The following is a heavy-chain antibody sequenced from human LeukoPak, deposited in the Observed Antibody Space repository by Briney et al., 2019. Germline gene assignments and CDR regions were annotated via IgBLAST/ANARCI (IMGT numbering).Heavy chain of an antibody. V-gene: IGHV3-21*01. D-gene: IGHD1-26*01. J-gene: IGHJ4*02. Sequence: GGSLRLSCAASGFTFSSYNMNWVRQAPGKGLERVSSISSSSSYIYYAASVKGRFTISRDNAKNSLYLQMNSLRAEDTAVYYCAGEWELLEGVEDYWGQGTLVTVSS. CDR2: ISSSSSYI. CDR3: AGEWELLEGVEDY. CDR1: GFTFSSYN.